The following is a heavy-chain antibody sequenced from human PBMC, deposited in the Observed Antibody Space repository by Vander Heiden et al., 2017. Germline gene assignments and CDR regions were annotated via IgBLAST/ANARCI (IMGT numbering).Heavy chain of an antibody. V-gene: IGHV3-73*02. CDR2: IRSKANSYAT. Sequence: VLPVEAAGGIAQTGRSMILHCAASGYTFSDSAKHRVRQASGKGLDGVGRIRSKANSYATAYAASVRGKFTISRDESNSTAYLQMDSLKTEDTAVYYCTRPSGSTYSSSSSWFDPWGQGPLVTVSS. J-gene: IGHJ5*02. CDR1: GYTFSDSA. CDR3: TRPSGSTYSSSSSWFDP. D-gene: IGHD6-6*01.